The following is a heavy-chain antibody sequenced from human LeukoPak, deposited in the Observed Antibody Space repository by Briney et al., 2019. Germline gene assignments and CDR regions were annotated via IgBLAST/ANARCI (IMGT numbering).Heavy chain of an antibody. CDR3: ARLGIAAAGEVDY. V-gene: IGHV3-48*04. D-gene: IGHD6-13*01. Sequence: PGGSLRLSCAASGFTFSNYWMNWVRQAPGKGLEWVSYISSSGSTIYYADSVKGRFTISRDNAKNSLYLQTNSLRAEDTTVYYCARLGIAAAGEVDYWGQGTLVTVSS. J-gene: IGHJ4*02. CDR2: ISSSGSTI. CDR1: GFTFSNYW.